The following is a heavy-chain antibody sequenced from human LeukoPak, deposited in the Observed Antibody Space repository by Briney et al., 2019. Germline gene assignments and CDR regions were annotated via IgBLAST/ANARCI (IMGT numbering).Heavy chain of an antibody. CDR1: GFTFSTYT. CDR2: MSGSEDYI. Sequence: GGSLRLSCAASGFTFSTYTMSWVRQAPGKGLEWVSAMSGSEDYIYYAASVRGRFTISRDNSEKTLHLQMNSLRVEDTATYYCVKVSYDIVVTKNRIPKLSWLDPWGQGIMVAVSS. J-gene: IGHJ5*02. CDR3: VKVSYDIVVTKNRIPKLSWLDP. V-gene: IGHV3-23*01. D-gene: IGHD2-21*01.